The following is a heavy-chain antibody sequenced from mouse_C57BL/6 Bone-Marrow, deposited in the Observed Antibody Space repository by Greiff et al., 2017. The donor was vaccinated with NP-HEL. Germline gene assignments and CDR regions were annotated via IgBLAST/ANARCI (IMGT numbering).Heavy chain of an antibody. V-gene: IGHV1-76*01. J-gene: IGHJ1*03. CDR2: IYPGSGNT. CDR3: ARGNDYDRWYFDV. D-gene: IGHD2-4*01. CDR1: GYTFTDYY. Sequence: VQLQQSGAELVRPGASVKLSCKASGYTFTDYYINWVKQRPGQGLEWIARIYPGSGNTYYNEKFKGKATLTAEKASSTAYMQLSSLTSEDSAVYFCARGNDYDRWYFDVWGTGTTVTGAS.